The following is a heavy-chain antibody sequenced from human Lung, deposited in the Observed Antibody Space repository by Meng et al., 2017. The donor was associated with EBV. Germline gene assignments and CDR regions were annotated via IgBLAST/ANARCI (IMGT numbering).Heavy chain of an antibody. J-gene: IGHJ1*01. V-gene: IGHV4-34*01. CDR1: GGSFSGYY. CDR2: INHSGST. CDR3: ARDEGGNSERGFQH. D-gene: IGHD4-23*01. Sequence: VQRQQWGSGLFDASATLYRTGAVLGGSFSGYYWGWIRQSPGKGLEWIGEINHSGSTNYNPSLKSRVTISVDTSKIQFSLKLSSVTAADTAVYYCARDEGGNSERGFQHWGQGTLVTVSS.